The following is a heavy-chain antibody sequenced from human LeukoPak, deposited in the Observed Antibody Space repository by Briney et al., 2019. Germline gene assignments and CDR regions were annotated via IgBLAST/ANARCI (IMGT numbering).Heavy chain of an antibody. V-gene: IGHV4-61*02. CDR1: GGSISSGSYY. D-gene: IGHD3-9*01. CDR2: IYTSGST. Sequence: SQTLSLTCTVSGGSISSGSYYWSWIRQPAGKGLEWIGRIYTSGSTNYNPSLKSRVTISVDTSKNQFSLKLSSVTAADTAVYYCATGKNVLRYPYYYYMDVWGKGTTVTVPS. J-gene: IGHJ6*03. CDR3: ATGKNVLRYPYYYYMDV.